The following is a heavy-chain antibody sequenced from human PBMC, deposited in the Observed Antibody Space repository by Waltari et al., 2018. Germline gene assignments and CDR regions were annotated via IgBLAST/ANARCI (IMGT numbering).Heavy chain of an antibody. V-gene: IGHV5-51*01. CDR2: IYPGDSDT. D-gene: IGHD5-12*01. CDR1: GYSFTRYW. Sequence: EVQLVQSGAEVKKPGESLKISCKGSGYSFTRYWIGWVRQMPGKGLEWMGIIYPGDSDTRYSPSFQGQVTISADKSISTAYLQWSSLKASDTAMYYCARPPSGDGYNYNPATHFQHWGQGTLVTVSS. J-gene: IGHJ1*01. CDR3: ARPPSGDGYNYNPATHFQH.